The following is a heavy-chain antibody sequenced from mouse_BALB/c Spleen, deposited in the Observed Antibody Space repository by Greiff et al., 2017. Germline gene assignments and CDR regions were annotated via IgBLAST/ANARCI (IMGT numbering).Heavy chain of an antibody. Sequence: VQLQQPGAALVKPGASVKLSCKASGYTFTSYYMYWVKQRPGQGLEWIGGINPSNGGTNFNEKFKSKATLTVDKSSSTAYMQLSSLTSEDSAVYYCTRSTNWAFAYWGQGTLVTVSA. CDR2: INPSNGGT. V-gene: IGHV1S81*02. CDR1: GYTFTSYY. D-gene: IGHD4-1*01. CDR3: TRSTNWAFAY. J-gene: IGHJ3*01.